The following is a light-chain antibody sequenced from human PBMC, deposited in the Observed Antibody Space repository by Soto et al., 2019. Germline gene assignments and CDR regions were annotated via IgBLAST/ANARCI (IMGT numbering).Light chain of an antibody. CDR1: STDVGGYNY. CDR2: DVT. V-gene: IGLV2-14*01. J-gene: IGLJ1*01. Sequence: QSALTQPASVSGSPGQSITISCTGTSTDVGGYNYVSWYQQHPGKAPKLMIYDVTGRPSGVSNRFSGSKSGNTASLIISGLQADDEADYYCISYTSSDTYVFGTGTKVTVL. CDR3: ISYTSSDTYV.